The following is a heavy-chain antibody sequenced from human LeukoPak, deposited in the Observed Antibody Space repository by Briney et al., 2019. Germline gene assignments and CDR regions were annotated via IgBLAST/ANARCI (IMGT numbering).Heavy chain of an antibody. Sequence: GASVKVSCKASAYTFTGFYVHWVRQAPGQGLEWMGWINPNSGDTNYAQHLQGRVTMTRDTSISTAYMELTSLTSDDTAVYYCARFRTRYYDFWSGYGLDYWGQGTLVTVSS. CDR1: AYTFTGFY. D-gene: IGHD3-3*01. CDR3: ARFRTRYYDFWSGYGLDY. CDR2: INPNSGDT. V-gene: IGHV1-2*02. J-gene: IGHJ4*02.